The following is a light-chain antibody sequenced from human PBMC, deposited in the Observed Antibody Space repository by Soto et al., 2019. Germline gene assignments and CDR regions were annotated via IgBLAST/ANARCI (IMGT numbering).Light chain of an antibody. V-gene: IGLV2-14*03. CDR3: SSYTDTGTLV. CDR2: DVT. J-gene: IGLJ2*01. CDR1: RSDVGDYDY. Sequence: QSALNQPASVSASPGQSITISCTGTRSDVGDYDYVSWYQQHPGDAPKLMIYDVTNRPSGVSNRFSGSKSGNTASLTISGLQIEDEADYYCSSYTDTGTLVFGGGTKVTVL.